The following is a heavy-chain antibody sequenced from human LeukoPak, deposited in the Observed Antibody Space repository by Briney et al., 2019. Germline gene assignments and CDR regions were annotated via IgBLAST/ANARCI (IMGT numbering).Heavy chain of an antibody. V-gene: IGHV4-31*03. CDR1: GGSISSGGYY. Sequence: SETLSLTCTVSGGSISSGGYYWSWIRQHPGKGLEWIGYIYYSGSTYYNPSLKSRVTISVDTSKNQFSLKLSSVTAADTAVYYCARSLSNWNYPTWLDPWGQGTLVTVSS. J-gene: IGHJ5*02. D-gene: IGHD1-7*01. CDR2: IYYSGST. CDR3: ARSLSNWNYPTWLDP.